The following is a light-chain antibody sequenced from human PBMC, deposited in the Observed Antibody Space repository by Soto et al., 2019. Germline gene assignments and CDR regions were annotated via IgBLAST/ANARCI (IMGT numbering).Light chain of an antibody. V-gene: IGKV1-33*01. CDR1: QNITSD. CDR2: AAS. J-gene: IGKJ5*01. Sequence: DIQMTQSPSSLYASVGARVTITFRASQNITSDLNWYQQKPGKAPKLLIYAASNLETGVPSRFSGSGSGTDFTFTISSLQPEDFATYYCQHYDSLPLTFGQGTRLEIK. CDR3: QHYDSLPLT.